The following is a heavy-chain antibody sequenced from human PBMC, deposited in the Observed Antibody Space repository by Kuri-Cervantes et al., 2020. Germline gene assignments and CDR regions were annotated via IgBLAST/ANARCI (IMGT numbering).Heavy chain of an antibody. CDR3: ARESPPLIHSSGWYEGGFDP. V-gene: IGHV1-18*01. Sequence: ASVKVSCKASGHTFTSYGISWVRQAPGQGLEWMGWISAYNGDTNYAQKLQGRVTMTTDTSTSTAYMELRSLRSDDTAVYYCARESPPLIHSSGWYEGGFDPWGQGTLVTVSS. D-gene: IGHD6-19*01. CDR2: ISAYNGDT. CDR1: GHTFTSYG. J-gene: IGHJ5*02.